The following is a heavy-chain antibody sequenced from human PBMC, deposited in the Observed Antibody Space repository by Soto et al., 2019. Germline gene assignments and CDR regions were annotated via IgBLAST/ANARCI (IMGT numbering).Heavy chain of an antibody. Sequence: GSLRLSCAASGFTFSGSAMHWVRQASGKGLEWVGRIRSKANSYATAYAASVKGRFTISRDDSKNTAYLQMNSLKTEDTAVYYCTRLYHREAYYDFWSGYEYNWFDPWGQGTLVTVSS. CDR2: IRSKANSYAT. D-gene: IGHD3-3*01. J-gene: IGHJ5*02. V-gene: IGHV3-73*01. CDR3: TRLYHREAYYDFWSGYEYNWFDP. CDR1: GFTFSGSA.